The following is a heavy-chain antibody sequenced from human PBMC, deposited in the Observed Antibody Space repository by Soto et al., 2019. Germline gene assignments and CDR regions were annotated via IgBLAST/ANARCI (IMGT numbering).Heavy chain of an antibody. CDR1: GFTFDDYS. Sequence: GGSLRLSCAASGFTFDDYSMHWVRQAPGKGLEWVSLINWDGGSTHYADSVKGRFTISRDNSKNSLFLQMNSLKTEDTALYYCAKESGGTFSFDYWGQGTLVTVSS. V-gene: IGHV3-43*01. CDR3: AKESGGTFSFDY. D-gene: IGHD2-15*01. CDR2: INWDGGST. J-gene: IGHJ4*02.